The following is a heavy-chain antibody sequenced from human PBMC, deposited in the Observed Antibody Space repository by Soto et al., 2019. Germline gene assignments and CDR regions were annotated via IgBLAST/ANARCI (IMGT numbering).Heavy chain of an antibody. Sequence: QVQLQESGPGLVKPSETLSLTCTVSGGSVSSGSYYWSWIRQPPGKGLEWIGYIYYSGSTNYNPSLKSRVTISVDTSKNQFSLKLSSVTAADTAVYYCAREGPDYGDSHWYFDLWGRGTLVTVSS. CDR2: IYYSGST. CDR3: AREGPDYGDSHWYFDL. J-gene: IGHJ2*01. CDR1: GGSVSSGSYY. D-gene: IGHD4-17*01. V-gene: IGHV4-61*01.